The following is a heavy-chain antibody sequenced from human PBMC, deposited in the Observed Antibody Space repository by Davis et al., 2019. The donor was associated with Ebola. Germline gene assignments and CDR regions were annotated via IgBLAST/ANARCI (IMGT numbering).Heavy chain of an antibody. CDR3: ARGISINWFDP. V-gene: IGHV3-23*01. Sequence: GKSLKISCAASGFTFSSYAMSWVRQVPGKGLEWVSAISGSGTSTYYADSVKGRFTISRDNSKNTLYLQMNSLRAEDTAVYYCARGISINWFDPWGQGTLVTVSS. CDR2: ISGSGTST. CDR1: GFTFSSYA. J-gene: IGHJ5*02.